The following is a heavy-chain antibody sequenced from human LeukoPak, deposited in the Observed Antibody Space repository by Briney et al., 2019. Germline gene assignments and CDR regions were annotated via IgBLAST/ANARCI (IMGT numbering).Heavy chain of an antibody. CDR1: GFTFSSYA. D-gene: IGHD2-21*01. CDR3: AKFLPTHIVVANYYFDY. CDR2: ISGSGGST. J-gene: IGHJ4*02. Sequence: PGGSLRRSCAASGFTFSSYAMSWVRQAPGKGLEWVSAISGSGGSTYYADSVKGRFTISRDNSKNTLYLKMNSLRAEDTAVYYCAKFLPTHIVVANYYFDYWGQGTLVTVSS. V-gene: IGHV3-23*01.